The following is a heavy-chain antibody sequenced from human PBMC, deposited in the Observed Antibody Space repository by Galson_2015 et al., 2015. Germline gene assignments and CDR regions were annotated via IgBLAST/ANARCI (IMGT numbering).Heavy chain of an antibody. CDR2: IIPIFGTA. J-gene: IGHJ4*02. CDR3: ARVLGIAAAGPFGY. D-gene: IGHD6-13*01. Sequence: SVKVSCKASGGTFSSYAISWVRQAPGQGLEWMGGIIPIFGTANYAQKFQGRVTITADESTNTAYMELSSLRSEDTAVYYCARVLGIAAAGPFGYWGQGTLVTVSS. V-gene: IGHV1-69*13. CDR1: GGTFSSYA.